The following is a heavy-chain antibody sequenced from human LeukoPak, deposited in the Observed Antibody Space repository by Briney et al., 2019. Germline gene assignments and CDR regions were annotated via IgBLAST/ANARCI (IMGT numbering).Heavy chain of an antibody. V-gene: IGHV2-5*01. D-gene: IGHD3-22*01. CDR3: AHRRYYYDSSGQKIPQFDP. Sequence: SGPTLVNPTQTLTLTCTFSGFSLSTSGVGVGWIRQPPGKALEWLALIYWNDDKRYSPSLKSRLTITKDTSKNQVVLTMTNMDPVDTATYYCAHRRYYYDSSGQKIPQFDPWGQGTLVTVSS. CDR1: GFSLSTSGVG. J-gene: IGHJ5*02. CDR2: IYWNDDK.